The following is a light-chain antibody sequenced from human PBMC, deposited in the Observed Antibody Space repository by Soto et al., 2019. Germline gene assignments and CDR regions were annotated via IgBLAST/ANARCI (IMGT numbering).Light chain of an antibody. Sequence: DIVMTQSPDSLAVSLGERATINCKSSQSVFFSSNNKNCLSWYQQKPGQPPKLLIFWASTRGSGVPDRFSGSGSGTDFTLTIGSLQAEDVAVYYWQQFYSSPVTFGQGTRLEIK. V-gene: IGKV4-1*01. CDR2: WAS. CDR3: QQFYSSPVT. CDR1: QSVFFSSNNKNC. J-gene: IGKJ5*01.